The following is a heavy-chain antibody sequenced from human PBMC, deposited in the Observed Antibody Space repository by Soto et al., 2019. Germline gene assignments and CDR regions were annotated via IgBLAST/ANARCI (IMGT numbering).Heavy chain of an antibody. D-gene: IGHD6-6*01. Sequence: GGSRRLSCAASGFTFSSYGMHWVRQAPGKGLEWVAVIWYGGSNKSYADSVKGRFTISRYNSKNTVYLQMNSLRAEDSAVYYYARAWSSSSGVEIGHYDAIDIWGPGKMVTVSS. CDR1: GFTFSSYG. CDR2: IWYGGSNK. J-gene: IGHJ3*02. CDR3: ARAWSSSSGVEIGHYDAIDI. V-gene: IGHV3-33*01.